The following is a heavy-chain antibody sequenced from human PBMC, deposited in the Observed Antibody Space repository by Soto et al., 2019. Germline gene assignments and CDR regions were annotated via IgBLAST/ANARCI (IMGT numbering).Heavy chain of an antibody. V-gene: IGHV3-30-3*01. CDR1: GFIFSSYA. CDR3: ARDPSGDYYFYYGMDV. J-gene: IGHJ6*02. CDR2: ISPDGSNK. Sequence: LRLSCAASGFIFSSYAIHWVRQAPGKGLEWVALISPDGSNKFYADSVKGRFTISRDISKNTLYLQMNSLRAEDSAVYYCARDPSGDYYFYYGMDVWGQGTTVTVPS.